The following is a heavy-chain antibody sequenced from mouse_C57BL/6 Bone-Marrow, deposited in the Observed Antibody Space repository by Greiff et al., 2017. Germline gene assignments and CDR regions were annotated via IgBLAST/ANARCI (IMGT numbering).Heavy chain of an antibody. CDR1: GFSLSTFGMG. Sequence: QVTLKVCGPGILQPSQTLSLTCSFSGFSLSTFGMGVSWIRQPPGKDLVWLAHIYCDDDNHYNPSLKSHLRISKDTSNNQVFLKITTVDTVDTATYYCARCTVVAPMDYWGQGTSVTVSS. V-gene: IGHV8-6*01. J-gene: IGHJ4*01. D-gene: IGHD1-1*01. CDR2: IYCDDDN. CDR3: ARCTVVAPMDY.